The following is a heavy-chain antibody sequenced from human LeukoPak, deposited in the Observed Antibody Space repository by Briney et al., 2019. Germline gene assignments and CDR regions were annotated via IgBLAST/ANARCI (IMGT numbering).Heavy chain of an antibody. CDR1: GFTFSSYW. Sequence: QSGGSLRLSCAASGFTFSSYWMSWVRQAPGKGLEWVANIKQDGSEKYYVDSVKGRFTISRDNAKNSLYLQMNSLRAEDTAVYYCARETVYGDYSWSDCWGQGTLVTVSS. J-gene: IGHJ4*02. CDR3: ARETVYGDYSWSDC. D-gene: IGHD4-17*01. CDR2: IKQDGSEK. V-gene: IGHV3-7*01.